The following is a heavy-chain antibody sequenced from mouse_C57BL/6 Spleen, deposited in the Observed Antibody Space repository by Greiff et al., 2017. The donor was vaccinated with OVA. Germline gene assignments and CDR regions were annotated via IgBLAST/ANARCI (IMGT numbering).Heavy chain of an antibody. D-gene: IGHD1-1*01. CDR1: GYTFTDYE. J-gene: IGHJ1*03. Sequence: VQLQQSGAELVRPGASVTLSCKASGYTFTDYEMHWVKQTPVHGLEWIGAIDPENGGTAYNQKFKGKATLTADKSSSTAYMELRSLTSDDSAVYDCTGRDYGSSYGYFDVWGTGTTVTVSS. CDR3: TGRDYGSSYGYFDV. V-gene: IGHV1-15*01. CDR2: IDPENGGT.